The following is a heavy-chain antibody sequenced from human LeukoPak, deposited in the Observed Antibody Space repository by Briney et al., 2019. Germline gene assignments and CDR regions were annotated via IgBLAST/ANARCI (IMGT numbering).Heavy chain of an antibody. CDR1: GGSISSYY. D-gene: IGHD6-13*01. J-gene: IGHJ5*02. V-gene: IGHV4-59*01. Sequence: TSETLSLTCTVSGGSISSYYWSWIRQPPGKGLEWIGYIYYSGSTNYNPSLKSRVTISVDTSKNQFSLKLSSVTAADTAVYYCARVPAIAAAGTVWFDPWGQGTLVTVSS. CDR2: IYYSGST. CDR3: ARVPAIAAAGTVWFDP.